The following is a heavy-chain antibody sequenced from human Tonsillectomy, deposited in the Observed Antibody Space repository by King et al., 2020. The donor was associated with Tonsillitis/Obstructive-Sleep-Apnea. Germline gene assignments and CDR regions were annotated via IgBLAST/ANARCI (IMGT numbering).Heavy chain of an antibody. D-gene: IGHD5-18*01. V-gene: IGHV6-1*01. CDR1: GDSVSSNSAA. Sequence: VQLQQSGPGLVKPSQTLSLTCAVSGDSVSSNSAAWNWIRQSPSRGLEWLGRTYYRYKWYNDYAVSVKSRITINPDTSKNQFSLPLNSVTPEDTAVYYCARDRGVDTAMVNWFDPWGQGTLVTVSS. J-gene: IGHJ5*02. CDR2: TYYRYKWYN. CDR3: ARDRGVDTAMVNWFDP.